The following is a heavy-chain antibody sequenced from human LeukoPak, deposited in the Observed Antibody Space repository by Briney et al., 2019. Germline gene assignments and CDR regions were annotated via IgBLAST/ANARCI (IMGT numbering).Heavy chain of an antibody. CDR3: TTELYTIFGVVKSAFDI. Sequence: PGGSLRLSWAAAGFTFSNAWMRWARQAPGKGLEWVGRIKSKTDGGTTDYAAPVKGRFTISRDDSKNTLYLQMNSLKTEDTAVYYCTTELYTIFGVVKSAFDIWGQGTMVAVSS. CDR2: IKSKTDGGTT. J-gene: IGHJ3*02. D-gene: IGHD3-3*01. CDR1: GFTFSNAW. V-gene: IGHV3-15*01.